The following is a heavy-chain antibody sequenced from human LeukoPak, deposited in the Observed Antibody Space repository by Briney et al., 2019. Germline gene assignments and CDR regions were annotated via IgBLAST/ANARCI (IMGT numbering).Heavy chain of an antibody. D-gene: IGHD3-22*01. CDR3: ARESDYDSSGYPTVPFDY. CDR2: INPSGGST. V-gene: IGHV1-46*03. CDR1: GYTFTSYY. J-gene: IGHJ4*02. Sequence: GASVKVSCKASGYTFTSYYMHWVRQAPGHGLEWMGIINPSGGSTSYAQKFQGRVTMTRDTSTSTVYMELSSLRSEDTAVYYCARESDYDSSGYPTVPFDYWGQGTLVTVSS.